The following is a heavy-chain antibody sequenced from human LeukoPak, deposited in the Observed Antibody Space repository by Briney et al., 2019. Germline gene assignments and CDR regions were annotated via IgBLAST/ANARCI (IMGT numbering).Heavy chain of an antibody. CDR3: ARVPTVTGGFDY. Sequence: GGSLRLSCAASGFTYSSYWMHWVRQAPGKGLVWVSRINSDGSDTSYADSVKGRFTISRDNAKNTLYLQMNSLRAEDTSVYYCARVPTVTGGFDYWGQGTLVTVSS. D-gene: IGHD4-11*01. J-gene: IGHJ4*02. CDR2: INSDGSDT. V-gene: IGHV3-74*01. CDR1: GFTYSSYW.